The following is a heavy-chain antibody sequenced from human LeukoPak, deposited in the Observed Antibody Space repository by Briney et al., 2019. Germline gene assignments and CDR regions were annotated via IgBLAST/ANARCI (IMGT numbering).Heavy chain of an antibody. J-gene: IGHJ4*02. D-gene: IGHD6-19*01. CDR2: ISYDGSNK. CDR1: GFTFSSYA. Sequence: GGSLRLSCAASGFTFSSYAMHWVRQAPGKGLEWVAIISYDGSNKYYADSVKGRFTISRDNSKNTLYLQMNSLRAEDTAVYYCAKEGPSKQWLYYYFDYWGQGTLVTVSS. V-gene: IGHV3-30*04. CDR3: AKEGPSKQWLYYYFDY.